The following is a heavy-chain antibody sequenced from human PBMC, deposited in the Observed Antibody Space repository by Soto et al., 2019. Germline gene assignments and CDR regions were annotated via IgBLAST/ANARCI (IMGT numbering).Heavy chain of an antibody. CDR2: INSDGSST. V-gene: IGHV3-74*01. J-gene: IGHJ5*02. CDR3: AGDSVPAAGISWAGNRLDP. D-gene: IGHD6-13*01. Sequence: PGGSLRLSCAASGFTFSSYWMHWVRQAPGKGLVCVSRINSDGSSTNYADSVKGRFTNSRDNAKNTLNLQMNNMRAEYTALYYCAGDSVPAAGISWAGNRLDPWGQGT. CDR1: GFTFSSYW.